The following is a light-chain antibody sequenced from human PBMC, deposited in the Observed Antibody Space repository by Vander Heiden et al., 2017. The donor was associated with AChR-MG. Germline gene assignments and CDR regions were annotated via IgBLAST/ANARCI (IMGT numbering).Light chain of an antibody. CDR2: LGS. CDR3: RQGLQTPRT. V-gene: IGKV2-28*01. CDR1: QSLLHSNGYNY. J-gene: IGKJ1*01. Sequence: DIVMTQSPLSLPVTPGEPASISCRSSQSLLHSNGYNYLDWYLQKPGQSPQLLIYLGSSRASGVPDRFSGSGSGTDFTLKISRVEAEDVGVYYCRQGLQTPRTFGQGTKVEVK.